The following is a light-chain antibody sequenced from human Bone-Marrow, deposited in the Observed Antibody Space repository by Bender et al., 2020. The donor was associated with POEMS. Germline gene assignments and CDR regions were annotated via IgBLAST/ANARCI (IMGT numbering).Light chain of an antibody. CDR2: EAT. CDR1: SNDVGKYKF. J-gene: IGLJ1*01. Sequence: QSALTQPASVSGSPGQSITISCTGTSNDVGKYKFVSWYQQPPGKAPQLIIYEATKRPSGVSDRFSGSKSGNTASLTVSGIQAEEEAVYFCCAFTAINTFAYVFGTGTTVTVL. V-gene: IGLV2-23*02. CDR3: CAFTAINTFAYV.